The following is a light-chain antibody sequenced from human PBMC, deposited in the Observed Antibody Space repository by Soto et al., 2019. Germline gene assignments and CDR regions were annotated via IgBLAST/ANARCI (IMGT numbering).Light chain of an antibody. Sequence: QSALTQPRSVSGSPGQSVTISCTGTSSDVGTYNYVSWYQQHPGKAPKLMLYDVSQRPSGVPDRLSGSKSGNTASLTSSGLQAVDESDYCCCSYAGSYTSVFGGGTKRTVL. J-gene: IGLJ2*01. CDR2: DVS. V-gene: IGLV2-11*01. CDR1: SSDVGTYNY. CDR3: CSYAGSYTSV.